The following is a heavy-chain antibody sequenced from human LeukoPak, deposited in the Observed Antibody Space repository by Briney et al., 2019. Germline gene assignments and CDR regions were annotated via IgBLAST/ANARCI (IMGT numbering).Heavy chain of an antibody. Sequence: SETLSLTCTVSGGSISSYYWSWIRQPPGKGLEWIGYIYYSGSTNYNPSLKSRVTISVDTSKNQFSLKLSSVTAADTAVYYCAREKMATFIDYWGQGTLVTVSS. CDR3: AREKMATFIDY. V-gene: IGHV4-59*01. CDR2: IYYSGST. J-gene: IGHJ4*02. CDR1: GGSISSYY. D-gene: IGHD5-24*01.